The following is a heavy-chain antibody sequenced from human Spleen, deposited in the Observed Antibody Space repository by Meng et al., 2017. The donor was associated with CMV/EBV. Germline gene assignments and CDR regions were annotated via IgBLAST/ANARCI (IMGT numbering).Heavy chain of an antibody. J-gene: IGHJ4*02. V-gene: IGHV1-2*02. CDR3: ARDQGFGELHFDF. D-gene: IGHD3-10*01. Sequence: ASVKVSCKASGYSFTGHYIHWVRQAPGQGLEWMGWIHPKSGGTNYAQRFQGRVTMTRDTSIATAYLDLSSLRSDDTAVYLCARDQGFGELHFDFWGPGTLVTVSS. CDR1: GYSFTGHY. CDR2: IHPKSGGT.